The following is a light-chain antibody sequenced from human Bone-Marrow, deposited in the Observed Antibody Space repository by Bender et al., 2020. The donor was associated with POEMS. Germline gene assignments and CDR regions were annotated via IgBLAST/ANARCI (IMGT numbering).Light chain of an antibody. J-gene: IGLJ2*01. V-gene: IGLV2-11*01. CDR1: SSDVGGYNY. Sequence: QSVVTQPPSLSEAPRQRVTISCTGTSSDVGGYNYVSWYQQHPGKAPKLMIYEVSTRPSGVPDRFSGSKSGNTASLTISGLQAEDESDYYCCSYGGSYTLIFGGGTKLTVL. CDR3: CSYGGSYTLI. CDR2: EVS.